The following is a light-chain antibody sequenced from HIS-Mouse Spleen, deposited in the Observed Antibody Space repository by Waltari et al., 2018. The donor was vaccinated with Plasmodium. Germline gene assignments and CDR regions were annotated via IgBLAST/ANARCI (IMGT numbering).Light chain of an antibody. CDR3: CSYAGSSTFVV. J-gene: IGLJ2*01. V-gene: IGLV2-23*03. CDR2: EGS. CDR1: SSDVGSYNL. Sequence: QSALTQPASVSGSPGQSITISCTGTSSDVGSYNLVSWYQQHPGKAPKLMIYEGSKRPSGVSNRFSGSKSRNTASLTISGLQAADVADYYCCSYAGSSTFVVFGGGTRLTVL.